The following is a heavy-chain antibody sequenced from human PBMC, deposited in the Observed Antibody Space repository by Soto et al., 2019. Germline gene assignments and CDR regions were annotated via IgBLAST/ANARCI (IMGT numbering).Heavy chain of an antibody. J-gene: IGHJ3*02. CDR2: IYYSGNT. V-gene: IGHV4-30-4*01. CDR1: GGSIRSGGYY. CDR3: ATASNGDFDAFDI. D-gene: IGHD4-17*01. Sequence: SETLSLTCTVSGGSIRSGGYYWSWVRQPPGKGLEWIGYIYYSGNTYYNPSLKSRITISVDTSRNHFSLNLNSVTAADSALYYCATASNGDFDAFDIWGQGTMVTVSS.